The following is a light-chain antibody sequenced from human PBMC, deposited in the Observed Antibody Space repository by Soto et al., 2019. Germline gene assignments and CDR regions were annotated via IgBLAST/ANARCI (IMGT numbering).Light chain of an antibody. J-gene: IGLJ3*02. CDR3: QSYDSSLTAV. CDR2: GNN. V-gene: IGLV1-40*01. CDR1: SSNIGAGYG. Sequence: QSVLTQPPSVSGAPGQRVTISCTGSSSNIGAGYGVHWYQQLPGAAPKLLIYGNNNRPSGVPDRFSGSKSGTSASLAITGLQAEDEADYYSQSYDSSLTAVFGGGTKVTVL.